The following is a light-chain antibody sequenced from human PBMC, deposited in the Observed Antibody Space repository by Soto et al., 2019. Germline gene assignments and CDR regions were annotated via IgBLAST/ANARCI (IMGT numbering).Light chain of an antibody. CDR3: PKYTNFPA. J-gene: IGKJ4*01. CDR2: AAS. CDR1: QGISNY. V-gene: IGKV1-27*01. Sequence: DIQMTQSPSSLSASVGDRVTITCRASQGISNYLAWYQQIPGKVPKLLISAASTLQSGVPSRFSGSGSGTDFTLTMSSLQPEDVATYYCPKYTNFPAFGGGTKVEI.